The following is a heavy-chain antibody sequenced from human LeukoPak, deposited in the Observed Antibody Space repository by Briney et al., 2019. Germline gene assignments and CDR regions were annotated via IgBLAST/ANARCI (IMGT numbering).Heavy chain of an antibody. CDR2: IYYSGST. Sequence: SGTLFLTCTVSGGSISSSYYWGWVRQPPGKGLGWVWSIYYSGSTYYNPSLKSRVTISVDTSKNQFSLKMSSVTAADTAVYFCARDLFYDILTGYYDGFDYWGQGTLVTVSS. V-gene: IGHV4-39*07. D-gene: IGHD3-9*01. J-gene: IGHJ4*02. CDR1: GGSISSSYY. CDR3: ARDLFYDILTGYYDGFDY.